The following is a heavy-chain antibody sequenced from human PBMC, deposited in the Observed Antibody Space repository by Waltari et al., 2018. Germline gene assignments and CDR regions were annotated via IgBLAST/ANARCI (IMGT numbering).Heavy chain of an antibody. CDR3: ARLDYDILTASYYFDY. Sequence: QLQLQESGPGLVKPSETLSLTCTVSGGSIRSSSYYWGWIRQPPGKGLEWIGSIYYSGSTYYNPSLKSRVTISVDTSKNQFSLKLSSVTAADTAVYYCARLDYDILTASYYFDYWGQGTLVTVSS. CDR1: GGSIRSSSYY. D-gene: IGHD3-9*01. J-gene: IGHJ4*02. CDR2: IYYSGST. V-gene: IGHV4-39*01.